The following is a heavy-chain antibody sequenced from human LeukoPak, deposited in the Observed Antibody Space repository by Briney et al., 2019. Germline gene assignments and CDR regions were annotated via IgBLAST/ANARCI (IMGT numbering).Heavy chain of an antibody. V-gene: IGHV1-69*06. CDR3: ARDPPGRPYSSSSYG. CDR1: GGTFSSYA. Sequence: SVKVSCKASGGTFSSYAISWVRQAPGQGLEWMGGIIPMFGTANYAQKFQGGVTITADKSTSTAYMELSSLRSEDTAVYYCARDPPGRPYSSSSYGWGQGTLVTVSS. J-gene: IGHJ4*02. D-gene: IGHD6-6*01. CDR2: IIPMFGTA.